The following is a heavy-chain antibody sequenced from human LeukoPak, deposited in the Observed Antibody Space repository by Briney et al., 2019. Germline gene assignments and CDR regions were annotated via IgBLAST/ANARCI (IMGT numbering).Heavy chain of an antibody. CDR3: ARHGDSSSWFQH. V-gene: IGHV1-69*04. CDR2: IIPILGIA. CDR1: GGTFSSYA. Sequence: ASVKVSCKASGGTFSSYAISWVRQAPGQGLEWMGRIIPILGIANYAQKFQGRVTITADKSTSTAYMELSSLRSEDTAVYYCARHGDSSSWFQHWGQGTLVTVSS. J-gene: IGHJ1*01. D-gene: IGHD6-13*01.